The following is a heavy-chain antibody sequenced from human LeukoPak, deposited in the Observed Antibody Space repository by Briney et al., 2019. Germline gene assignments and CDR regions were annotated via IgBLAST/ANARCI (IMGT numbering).Heavy chain of an antibody. CDR2: ISSSSSYI. J-gene: IGHJ4*02. Sequence: PGGSLRLSCAASGFTFSSYSMNWVRQAPGKGLEWVSSISSSSSYIYYADSVKGRFTISRDNAKNSLYPQMNSLRAEDTAVYYCARSDAAYYFDYWGQGTLVTVSS. CDR3: ARSDAAYYFDY. V-gene: IGHV3-21*01. D-gene: IGHD6-13*01. CDR1: GFTFSSYS.